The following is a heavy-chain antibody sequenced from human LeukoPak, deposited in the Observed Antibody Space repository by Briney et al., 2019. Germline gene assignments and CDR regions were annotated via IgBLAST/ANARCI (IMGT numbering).Heavy chain of an antibody. J-gene: IGHJ6*03. D-gene: IGHD3-10*01. CDR3: ARGHYCGSGSYRYYMGV. CDR1: GFTFNTYG. CDR2: TRYDGSNE. Sequence: PGGSLRLSCVASGFTFNTYGMHWVRQAPGKGLEWVAFTRYDGSNEYYADSVKGRSTISRDNSKNTLYLQMNSLRAEDTAVYYCARGHYCGSGSYRYYMGVWGKGTTVTLSS. V-gene: IGHV3-30*02.